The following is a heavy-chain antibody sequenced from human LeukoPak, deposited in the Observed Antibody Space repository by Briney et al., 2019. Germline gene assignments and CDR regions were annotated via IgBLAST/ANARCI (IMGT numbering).Heavy chain of an antibody. CDR1: GFTFTYYT. D-gene: IGHD3-10*01. CDR2: ISGSSSDI. Sequence: GGSLRLSCAVSGFTFTYYTMNWVRQAPGKGLEWVSSISGSSSDIYYADSVKGRFTISRDNAKNSLYLQMNSLRAEDTAVYFCARDFYGSGTSVYWGQGTLLTVSS. J-gene: IGHJ4*02. V-gene: IGHV3-21*01. CDR3: ARDFYGSGTSVY.